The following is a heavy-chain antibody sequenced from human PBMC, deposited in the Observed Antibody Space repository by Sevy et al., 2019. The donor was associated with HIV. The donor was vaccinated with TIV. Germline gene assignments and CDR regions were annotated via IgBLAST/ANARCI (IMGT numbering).Heavy chain of an antibody. V-gene: IGHV3-33*06. CDR3: AKTFAIFGVLMSPDFDP. D-gene: IGHD3-3*01. CDR1: GFTFSNYG. J-gene: IGHJ5*02. Sequence: GGSLRLSCAASGFTFSNYGMHWVRQAPGKGLEWVAVIWYDGSYKYYADSVKGRFTISRDNTKSMVYLQMNSLRAEDTAVYYCAKTFAIFGVLMSPDFDPWGQGTLVTVSS. CDR2: IWYDGSYK.